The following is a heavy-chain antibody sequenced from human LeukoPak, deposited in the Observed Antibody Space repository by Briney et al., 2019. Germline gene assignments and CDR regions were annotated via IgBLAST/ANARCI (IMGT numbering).Heavy chain of an antibody. V-gene: IGHV5-51*01. CDR3: AGHSFDTVDAFDV. Sequence: GESLKISCKASGFSFTNYWIGWVRQMPGKGLEWMRIIYPGDSDTRYGPSFQGQVTISADKSSSTAYLQWRSLKASDTAMYYCAGHSFDTVDAFDVWGQGTIVIVSA. J-gene: IGHJ3*01. CDR1: GFSFTNYW. CDR2: IYPGDSDT. D-gene: IGHD2-2*02.